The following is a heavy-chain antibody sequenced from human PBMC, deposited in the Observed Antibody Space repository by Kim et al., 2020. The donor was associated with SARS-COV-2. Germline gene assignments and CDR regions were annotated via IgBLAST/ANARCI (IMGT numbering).Heavy chain of an antibody. CDR2: INTNTGKP. V-gene: IGHV7-4-1*02. Sequence: ASVKVSCKASGNTFTGYAMNWVRQAPGQGLEWMGWINTNTGKPAYAQGFTGRFVFSLDTSVSTAYLQISSLKSEDTAVYYCASCMVYGVISAFDLWGQGTRVPV. CDR3: ASCMVYGVISAFDL. J-gene: IGHJ3*01. D-gene: IGHD3-10*01. CDR1: GNTFTGYA.